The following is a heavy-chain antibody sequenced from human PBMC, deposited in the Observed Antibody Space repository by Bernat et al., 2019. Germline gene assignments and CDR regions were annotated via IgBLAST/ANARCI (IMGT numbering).Heavy chain of an antibody. V-gene: IGHV3-33*01. CDR2: IWYVGSNK. Sequence: QVQLVESGGGVVQPGRSLRLSCAASGFTFSSYGMHWVRQAPGKGLEWVAVIWYVGSNKSYPDSVKGRFTISRDNSKNTLYLQMNSLRAEDTAVYYCARDLSGRSGDFDIWGQGTMVTVSS. CDR1: GFTFSSYG. CDR3: ARDLSGRSGDFDI. J-gene: IGHJ3*02. D-gene: IGHD4-17*01.